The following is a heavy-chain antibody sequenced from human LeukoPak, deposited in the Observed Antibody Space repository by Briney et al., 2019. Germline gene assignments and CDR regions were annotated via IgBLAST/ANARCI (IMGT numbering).Heavy chain of an antibody. J-gene: IGHJ5*02. CDR1: GILFSNTA. CDR3: GKDGGQYSSGPEFDP. V-gene: IGHV3-23*01. CDR2: ISGGGERA. D-gene: IGHD6-19*01. Sequence: GGSLRLSCAASGILFSNTAMNWARQSPGRGLEWVSAISGGGERAFYADSVKGRFTISRDNSKDILYLQMNSLTADDTAIYYCGKDGGQYSSGPEFDPRGQGALVTVSS.